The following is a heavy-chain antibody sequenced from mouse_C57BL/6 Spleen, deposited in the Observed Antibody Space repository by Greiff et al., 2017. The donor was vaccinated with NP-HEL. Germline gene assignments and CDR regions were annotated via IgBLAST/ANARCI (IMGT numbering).Heavy chain of an antibody. D-gene: IGHD1-1*01. J-gene: IGHJ1*03. CDR3: AIPYYYGSSHWYFDV. CDR2: ISYDGSN. CDR1: GYSITSGYY. V-gene: IGHV3-6*01. Sequence: EVQLQESGPGLVKPSQSLSLTCSVTGYSITSGYYWNWIRQFPGNKLEWMGYISYDGSNNYNPSLKNRISITRDTSKNQFFLKLNSVTTEDTATYYCAIPYYYGSSHWYFDVWGTRTTVTVSS.